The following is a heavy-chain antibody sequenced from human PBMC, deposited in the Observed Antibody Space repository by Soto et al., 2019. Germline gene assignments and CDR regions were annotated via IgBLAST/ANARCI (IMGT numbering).Heavy chain of an antibody. CDR1: GFAFGDYA. J-gene: IGHJ4*02. Sequence: GGALRLSCSCSGFAFGDYAITWVRQAPGRGLEWVSFIRNKPYGGPAEYAASVKDRFIVSRDDSKNTAYLQMNRLKMEDSGVYFCARDGYINHDYWGRGTQGTVSS. D-gene: IGHD2-2*02. V-gene: IGHV3-49*04. CDR3: ARDGYINHDY. CDR2: IRNKPYGGPA.